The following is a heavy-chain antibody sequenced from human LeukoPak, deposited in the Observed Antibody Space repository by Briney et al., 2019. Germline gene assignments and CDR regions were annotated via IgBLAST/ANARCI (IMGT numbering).Heavy chain of an antibody. CDR2: ISGSGGST. CDR3: AKDLQQWLVLSYFDY. Sequence: GGSLRLSCAASGFTFSSYAMSWVRQAPGKGLEWVSAISGSGGSTYYADSVKGRFTISRDNSENTLYLQMNSLRAEDTAVYYCAKDLQQWLVLSYFDYWGQGTLVTVSS. D-gene: IGHD6-19*01. J-gene: IGHJ4*02. V-gene: IGHV3-23*01. CDR1: GFTFSSYA.